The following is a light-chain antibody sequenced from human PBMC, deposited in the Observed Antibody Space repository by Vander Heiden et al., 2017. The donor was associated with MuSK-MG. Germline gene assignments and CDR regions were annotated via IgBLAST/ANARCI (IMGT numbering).Light chain of an antibody. CDR2: KDS. CDR1: VLAKKY. V-gene: IGLV3-27*01. CDR3: YSAADNNWV. Sequence: SHELTQPSSVSVSPGQTARITCSGDVLAKKYARWFQQKPGQAPVLVIYKDSEQPSGIPERFSGSSSGTTVTLTISGAQVEDEADYYCYSAADNNWVFGGGTKLTVL. J-gene: IGLJ3*02.